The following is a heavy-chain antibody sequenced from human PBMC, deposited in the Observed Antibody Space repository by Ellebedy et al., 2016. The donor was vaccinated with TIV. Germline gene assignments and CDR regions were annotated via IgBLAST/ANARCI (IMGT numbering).Heavy chain of an antibody. V-gene: IGHV1-2*02. D-gene: IGHD6-13*01. Sequence: AASVKVSCKASGYSFTGYYMHWVRQAPGQGLEWMGWIKPDSGGTRYAQNFQGRVTMTRDTSISPAYMELSRLRSDDTAVYFCARVYGYSSSWSYGMDVWGQGTTVTVSS. CDR1: GYSFTGYY. CDR2: IKPDSGGT. CDR3: ARVYGYSSSWSYGMDV. J-gene: IGHJ6*02.